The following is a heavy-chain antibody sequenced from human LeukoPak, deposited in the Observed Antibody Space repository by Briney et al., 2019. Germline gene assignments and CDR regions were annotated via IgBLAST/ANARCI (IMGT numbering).Heavy chain of an antibody. CDR1: GFTFSSYD. Sequence: GGSLRLSCAASGFTFSSYDMHWVRQATGKGLEWVSAIGTAGDTYYPGSVKGRFTISRENAKNSLYLQMNSLRAGDTAVYYCARGGQQLGLVDYWGQGTLVTVPS. CDR3: ARGGQQLGLVDY. D-gene: IGHD6-13*01. J-gene: IGHJ4*02. CDR2: IGTAGDT. V-gene: IGHV3-13*01.